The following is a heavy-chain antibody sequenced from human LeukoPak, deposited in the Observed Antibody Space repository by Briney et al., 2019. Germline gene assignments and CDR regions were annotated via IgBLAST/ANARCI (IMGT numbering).Heavy chain of an antibody. CDR1: GGSISSYY. V-gene: IGHV4-59*01. J-gene: IGHJ3*02. CDR3: AREYQYYDFWSGLGAFDI. D-gene: IGHD3-3*01. Sequence: PSETLSLTCTVSGGSISSYYWSWIRQPPGKGLEWIGYIYYSGSTNYNPSLKSRVTISVDTSKNQFSLKLSSVTAADTAVYYCAREYQYYDFWSGLGAFDIWGQGTMVTVSS. CDR2: IYYSGST.